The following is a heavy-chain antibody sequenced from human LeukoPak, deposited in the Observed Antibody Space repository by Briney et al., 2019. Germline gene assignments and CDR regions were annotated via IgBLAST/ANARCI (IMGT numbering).Heavy chain of an antibody. CDR3: ARQAEYCSGGSCYSAWFDP. D-gene: IGHD2-15*01. J-gene: IGHJ5*02. V-gene: IGHV4-59*08. Sequence: ETLSLTCTVSGGSISSYYWSWIRQPPGKGLEWIGYLYYSGNTNYNPSLKSRVTISVDTSKNQFSLKLSSVTAADTAVYYCARQAEYCSGGSCYSAWFDPWGQGTLVTVSP. CDR1: GGSISSYY. CDR2: LYYSGNT.